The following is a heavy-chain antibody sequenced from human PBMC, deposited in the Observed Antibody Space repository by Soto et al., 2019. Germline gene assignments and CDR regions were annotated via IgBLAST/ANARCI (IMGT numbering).Heavy chain of an antibody. CDR2: INHVGST. J-gene: IGHJ5*02. Sequence: SETLSLTCAVSGGPFSVYYWSWVRQPPGKGLEGIGEINHVGSTNYNPSLKSRVTISVDTSKNPSSLKLSSVTAADAAVYYCVRGGSDGSGGSCFFSWFDHWGQGISVTVSS. D-gene: IGHD2-15*01. CDR1: GGPFSVYY. V-gene: IGHV4-34*01. CDR3: VRGGSDGSGGSCFFSWFDH.